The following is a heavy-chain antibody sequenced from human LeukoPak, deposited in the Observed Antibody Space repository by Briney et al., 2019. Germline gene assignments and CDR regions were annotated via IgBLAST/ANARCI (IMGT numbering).Heavy chain of an antibody. J-gene: IGHJ6*01. CDR2: IYPGDSDT. V-gene: IGHV5-51*01. CDR3: ARHVAREMWATSRKSYYAIDT. D-gene: IGHD5-12*01. Sequence: GESLNSFRKGSGYRFIGYWSGRAGQMPGKGLEWMGIIYPGDSDTRYSPSFQGQVTISADKSISTAYLQWSSLKASDTAMYYCARHVAREMWATSRKSYYAIDTSGQRTTGTVSS. CDR1: GYRFIGYW.